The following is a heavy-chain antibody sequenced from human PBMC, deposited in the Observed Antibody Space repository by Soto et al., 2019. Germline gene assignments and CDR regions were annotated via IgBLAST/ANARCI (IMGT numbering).Heavy chain of an antibody. J-gene: IGHJ5*02. CDR2: ISYDGTDK. CDR3: AKDFGAWSDS. D-gene: IGHD6-19*01. CDR1: GFAFSTYG. Sequence: VHLVESGGGVVQPGRSLTISCVGSGFAFSTYGMHWVRQAPAKGLGWVALISYDGTDKYYADSVKGRFSISRDNSKQTLSLQMDSLRPEDTAVYYCAKDFGAWSDSWGQGTLVNVSS. V-gene: IGHV3-30*18.